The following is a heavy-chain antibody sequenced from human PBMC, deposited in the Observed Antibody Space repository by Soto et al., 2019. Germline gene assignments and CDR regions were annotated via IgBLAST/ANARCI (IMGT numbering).Heavy chain of an antibody. D-gene: IGHD6-6*01. J-gene: IGHJ6*02. CDR1: GGTFSTYA. V-gene: IGHV1-69*13. Sequence: SVKVSCKTSGGTFSTYAIYWVRQAPGQGLEWMGAIIPLFGTADYAQKFQGRVTITADESTSTAYMELSSLRSEDTAVYYCARDLRYSSSSQFYYYYGMDVWGQGTTVTVSS. CDR3: ARDLRYSSSSQFYYYYGMDV. CDR2: IIPLFGTA.